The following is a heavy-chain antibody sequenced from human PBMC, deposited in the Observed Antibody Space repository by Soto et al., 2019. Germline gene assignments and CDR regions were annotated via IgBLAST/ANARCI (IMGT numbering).Heavy chain of an antibody. CDR3: AKDKGRISVASDY. CDR1: GFTFSSYA. J-gene: IGHJ4*02. D-gene: IGHD6-19*01. V-gene: IGHV3-23*01. Sequence: GGSLRLSCAASGFTFSSYAMSWVRQAPGKGLEWVSAISGSGGSTYYADSVKGRFTISRDNSKNTLYLQMNSLRAEDTAVFYCAKDKGRISVASDYWSQGTLVTVSS. CDR2: ISGSGGST.